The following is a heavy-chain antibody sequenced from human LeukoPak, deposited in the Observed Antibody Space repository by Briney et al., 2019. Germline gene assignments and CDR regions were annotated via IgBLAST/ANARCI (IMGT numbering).Heavy chain of an antibody. D-gene: IGHD6-13*01. CDR3: ARDEQQLVQRGMDV. V-gene: IGHV4-4*07. CDR2: IYTSGST. Sequence: SETLSLTCTVSGVSISSYYWSWSRQPAGKGLEWIGRIYTSGSTNYNPSLKSRVTMSVDTSKNQFSLKLSSVTAADTAVYYCARDEQQLVQRGMDVWGQGTTVTVSS. J-gene: IGHJ6*02. CDR1: GVSISSYY.